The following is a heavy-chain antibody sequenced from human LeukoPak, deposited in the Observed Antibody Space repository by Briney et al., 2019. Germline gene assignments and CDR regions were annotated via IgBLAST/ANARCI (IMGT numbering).Heavy chain of an antibody. CDR3: ATGTEMDRGVIINGHLDY. CDR1: GFTFSTEW. J-gene: IGHJ4*02. V-gene: IGHV3-7*01. D-gene: IGHD3-10*01. Sequence: PGGSLRLSCAASGFTFSTEWMNWVRQAPGKGLEWVANINQYGNEKYYVDSVKGRFTISRDNGKNSLYLEMNSLRAEDTAVYYCATGTEMDRGVIINGHLDYWGQGTLVTASS. CDR2: INQYGNEK.